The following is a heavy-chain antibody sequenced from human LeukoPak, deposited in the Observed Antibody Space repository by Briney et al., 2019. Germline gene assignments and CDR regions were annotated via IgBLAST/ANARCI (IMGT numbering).Heavy chain of an antibody. CDR2: ISRRGGNT. D-gene: IGHD4-17*01. CDR3: AKVKYDYGDPVGWFDP. CDR1: GFTFWNFA. Sequence: GGSVSLSCAPSGFTFWNFAITWVRQAPGEGMEWVSYISRRGGNTYYADSVKGRFTISRDNSNNTLYLQMNSLRGEDTAVYYCAKVKYDYGDPVGWFDPWGRGALVTVSS. J-gene: IGHJ5*02. V-gene: IGHV3-23*01.